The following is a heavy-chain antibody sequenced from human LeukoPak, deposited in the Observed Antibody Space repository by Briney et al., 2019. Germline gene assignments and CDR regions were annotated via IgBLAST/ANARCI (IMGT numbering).Heavy chain of an antibody. D-gene: IGHD3-22*01. CDR1: GGSISSYY. V-gene: IGHV4-59*01. CDR3: ARDSSGYYHWFDP. CDR2: IYYSGST. Sequence: SETLSLTCTVSGGSISSYYWSWIRQPPGKGLEWIGYIYYSGSTNYNPSLKTRVTLSVDTSKNQFSLKLSSVTAADTAVYHCARDSSGYYHWFDPWGQGTLVTVSS. J-gene: IGHJ5*02.